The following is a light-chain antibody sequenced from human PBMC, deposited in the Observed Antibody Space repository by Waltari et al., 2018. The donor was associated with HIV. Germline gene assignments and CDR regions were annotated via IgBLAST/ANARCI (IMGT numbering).Light chain of an antibody. Sequence: QSLLTPPPSVSGAPGQRVTIPCTGSSSNIRDGFDAHWSQPLPGTVPKLLIYGNSNRPSGVPHRFSGSKSGTSASLAITGLQAEDEADYYCQSYDRSLSGYVVFGGGTKLTVL. CDR1: SSNIRDGFD. J-gene: IGLJ2*01. CDR3: QSYDRSLSGYVV. CDR2: GNS. V-gene: IGLV1-40*01.